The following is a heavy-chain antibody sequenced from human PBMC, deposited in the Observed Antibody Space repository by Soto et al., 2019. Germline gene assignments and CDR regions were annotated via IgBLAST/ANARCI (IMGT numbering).Heavy chain of an antibody. D-gene: IGHD3-3*01. V-gene: IGHV3-33*01. CDR2: IWYDGSNK. CDR3: ARAEPLPGYDFWSGYYGYYYYYYMDV. CDR1: GFTFSSYG. Sequence: GGSLRLSCVASGFTFSSYGMHWVRQAPGKGLEWVAVIWYDGSNKYYADSVKGRFTISRDNSKNTLYLQMNSLRAEDTAVYYCARAEPLPGYDFWSGYYGYYYYYYMDVWGKGTTVTVSS. J-gene: IGHJ6*03.